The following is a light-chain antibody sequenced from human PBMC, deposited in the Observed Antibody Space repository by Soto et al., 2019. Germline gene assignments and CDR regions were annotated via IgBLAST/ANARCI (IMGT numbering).Light chain of an antibody. Sequence: QSALTQPASVSGSPGQSITISCIGTSSDVGAYNYVSWYQQLPGKAPKLMIYEVSNRPSGISNRFSGSKSGNTASLTISGLQTEDEADYYCAAWDDSLSGVVFGGGTKLTVL. J-gene: IGLJ2*01. V-gene: IGLV2-14*01. CDR1: SSDVGAYNY. CDR3: AAWDDSLSGVV. CDR2: EVS.